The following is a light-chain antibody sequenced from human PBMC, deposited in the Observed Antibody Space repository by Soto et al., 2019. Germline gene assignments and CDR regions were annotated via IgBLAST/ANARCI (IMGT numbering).Light chain of an antibody. Sequence: QSVLTQPPSVSGAPGQRGTISCTGSSSNIVAGYDVHWYQQLPGTAPKLLIYGNSNRPSGVPDRFSGSKSGTSASLAITGLQAEDDDDYYCQSYDSSLSGVVFGGGTKLTVL. CDR1: SSNIVAGYD. CDR3: QSYDSSLSGVV. V-gene: IGLV1-40*01. CDR2: GNS. J-gene: IGLJ2*01.